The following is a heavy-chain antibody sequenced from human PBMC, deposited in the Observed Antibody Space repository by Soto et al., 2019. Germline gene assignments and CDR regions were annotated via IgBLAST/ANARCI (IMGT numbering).Heavy chain of an antibody. CDR2: IKQDGSEK. CDR3: ARGDLYYYDSSGVDY. J-gene: IGHJ4*02. CDR1: GFTFSSYW. V-gene: IGHV3-7*04. D-gene: IGHD3-22*01. Sequence: GGSLRLSCAASGFTFSSYWMSWVRQAPGKGLEWVANIKQDGSEKYYVDSVKGRFTISRDNAKNSLYLQMNSLRAEDTAVYYCARGDLYYYDSSGVDYWGQGTLVTVSS.